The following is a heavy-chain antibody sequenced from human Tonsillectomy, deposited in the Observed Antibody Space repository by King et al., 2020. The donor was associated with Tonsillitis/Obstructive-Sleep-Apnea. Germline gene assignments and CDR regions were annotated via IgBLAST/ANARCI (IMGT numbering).Heavy chain of an antibody. J-gene: IGHJ5*02. Sequence: VQLPQWGAGLLKPSETLSLTCAVYGGSFSGYYWSWIRQPPGKGLEWIGEINHSGSTNYNPSLKSRVTISVDTSKNQFSLKLSSVTAAATAVYYCARVEGRSFDYDFWSGYPSWFDPWGQGTLVTVSS. CDR3: ARVEGRSFDYDFWSGYPSWFDP. CDR2: INHSGST. V-gene: IGHV4-34*01. CDR1: GGSFSGYY. D-gene: IGHD3-3*01.